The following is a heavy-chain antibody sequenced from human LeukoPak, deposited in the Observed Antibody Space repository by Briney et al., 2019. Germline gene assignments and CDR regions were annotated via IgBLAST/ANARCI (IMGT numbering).Heavy chain of an antibody. V-gene: IGHV1-46*01. CDR2: INPSGGST. Sequence: ASVKVSRKASGYTFTSYYMHWVRQAPGQGLEWMGIINPSGGSTSYAQKFQGRVTMTRDTSTSTVYMELSSLRSEDTAVYYCARDHWSVTANPQDGYFQHWGQGTLVTVSS. J-gene: IGHJ1*01. CDR3: ARDHWSVTANPQDGYFQH. D-gene: IGHD2-21*02. CDR1: GYTFTSYY.